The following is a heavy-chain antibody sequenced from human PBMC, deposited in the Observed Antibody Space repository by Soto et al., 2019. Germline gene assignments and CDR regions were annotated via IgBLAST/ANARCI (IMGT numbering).Heavy chain of an antibody. D-gene: IGHD3-22*01. CDR2: IIPILGTP. J-gene: IGHJ4*02. CDR1: GDTFSSYA. CDR3: ARERSRYDRSGYYRPDY. Sequence: SVNVSCKASGDTFSSYAISWVRQAPGQGLEWMGGIIPILGTPNYAQKFQGRVTITADKSTSTAYMELSSLRSEDTAVYYCARERSRYDRSGYYRPDYWGQGTLVTV. V-gene: IGHV1-69*10.